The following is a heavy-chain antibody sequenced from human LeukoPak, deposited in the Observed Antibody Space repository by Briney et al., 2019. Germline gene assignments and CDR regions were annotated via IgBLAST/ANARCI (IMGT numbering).Heavy chain of an antibody. V-gene: IGHV6-1*01. J-gene: IGHJ4*02. D-gene: IGHD1-14*01. CDR3: TRGRNSAFDY. CDR1: GDSVSRNGVA. Sequence: SQTLSLTCVISGDSVSRNGVAWNWVRQSPSRGLEWLGRTYYGSKWSNDYALSVKSRITINPDTSKNQFSQQLNSVTPEDTAVYYCTRGRNSAFDYWGQGTLVTVSS. CDR2: TYYGSKWSN.